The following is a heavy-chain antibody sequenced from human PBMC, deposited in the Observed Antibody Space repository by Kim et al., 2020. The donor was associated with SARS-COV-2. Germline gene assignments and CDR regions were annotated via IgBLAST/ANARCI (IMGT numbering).Heavy chain of an antibody. CDR3: ACRRGSTPRDIVVVPAAMYPPGDWYFDL. CDR2: INSDGSST. Sequence: GGSLRLSCAASGFTFSSYGMHWVRQAPGKGLVWVSRINSDGSSTSYADSVKGRFTISRDNAKNTLYLQMNSLRAEDTAVYYCACRRGSTPRDIVVVPAAMYPPGDWYFDLWSRGALVAVSS. J-gene: IGHJ2*01. CDR1: GFTFSSYG. D-gene: IGHD2-2*01. V-gene: IGHV3-74*01.